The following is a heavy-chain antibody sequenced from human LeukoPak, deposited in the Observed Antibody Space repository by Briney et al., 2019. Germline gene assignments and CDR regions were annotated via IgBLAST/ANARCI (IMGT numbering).Heavy chain of an antibody. V-gene: IGHV1-2*02. Sequence: ASVKVSCKASGYTFTGDYMHWVRQAPGQGLEWMGWINPYSGGTNYTQKFQGRVTMTRDTSISTAYMELSRLTSDDTAVYYCAALSRDDAFDIWGQGTMVTVSS. J-gene: IGHJ3*02. CDR3: AALSRDDAFDI. CDR1: GYTFTGDY. CDR2: INPYSGGT.